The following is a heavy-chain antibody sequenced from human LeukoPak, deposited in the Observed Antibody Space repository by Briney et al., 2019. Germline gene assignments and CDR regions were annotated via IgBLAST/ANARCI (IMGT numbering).Heavy chain of an antibody. Sequence: ASVKVSFNLSGYSLTEFSIHWGRQAPGKGGEGVGGFDPEYGGKIYAQNFQGRVTMTQETATDTAYMDLSSLRAGDTAFYYCAGRVEPADVSVRTFDYWGQGTLVTVSS. J-gene: IGHJ4*02. CDR3: AGRVEPADVSVRTFDY. D-gene: IGHD2-2*01. CDR2: FDPEYGGK. CDR1: GYSLTEFS. V-gene: IGHV1-24*01.